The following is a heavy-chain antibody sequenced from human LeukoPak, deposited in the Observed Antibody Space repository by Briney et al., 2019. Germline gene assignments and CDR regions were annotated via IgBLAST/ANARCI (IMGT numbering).Heavy chain of an antibody. Sequence: GGSLRLSCAASGFTFDDYAMHWVRQAPGKGLEWVSLISGDGGSTYYADSVKGRFTISRDNAKNSLYLQMNSLRAEDTAVYYCAGAVAGSSWFDPWGQGTLVTVSS. D-gene: IGHD6-19*01. J-gene: IGHJ5*02. CDR2: ISGDGGST. CDR3: AGAVAGSSWFDP. V-gene: IGHV3-43*02. CDR1: GFTFDDYA.